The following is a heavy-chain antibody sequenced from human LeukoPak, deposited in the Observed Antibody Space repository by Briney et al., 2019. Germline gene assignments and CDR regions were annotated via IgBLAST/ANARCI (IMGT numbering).Heavy chain of an antibody. D-gene: IGHD3-22*01. CDR1: GFSFPYG. J-gene: IGHJ3*02. V-gene: IGHV3-53*01. CDR2: IYSDGRT. Sequence: GGSLRLSCAASGFSFPYGMSWVRQAPGKGLEWVSLIYSDGRTYYADSVKGRCTISRDNSKNTLYLQMNSLRVEDTAVYYCARGLFLSGYLDAFDIWGQGTVVTVSS. CDR3: ARGLFLSGYLDAFDI.